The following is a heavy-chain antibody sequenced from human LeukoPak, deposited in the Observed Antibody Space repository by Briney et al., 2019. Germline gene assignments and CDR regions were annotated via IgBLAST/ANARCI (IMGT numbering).Heavy chain of an antibody. CDR2: IKQDGSEK. CDR1: GFTFSTYW. Sequence: GGSLRLSCAASGFTFSTYWMSWVRQAPGKGLEWVANIKQDGSEKYYVDSVKGRFTISRDNSKNTLYLQMNSLRTDDTAVYYCAKDGLRPQKYYFENWGQGTLVTVSS. J-gene: IGHJ4*02. V-gene: IGHV3-7*01. CDR3: AKDGLRPQKYYFEN.